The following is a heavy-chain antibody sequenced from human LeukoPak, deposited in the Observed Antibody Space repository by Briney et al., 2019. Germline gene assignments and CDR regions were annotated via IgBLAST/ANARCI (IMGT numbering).Heavy chain of an antibody. CDR2: INPNSGGT. V-gene: IGHV1-2*02. CDR3: ARGASGDSSGWYYY. D-gene: IGHD6-19*01. Sequence: ASVKVSCKASGYTLTGYYMHWVRQAPGQGLEWMGWINPNSGGTNYAQKFQGRVTMTRDTSSSTAYMEVSRLRSDDTAVYYCARGASGDSSGWYYYWGQGTLVTVSS. J-gene: IGHJ4*02. CDR1: GYTLTGYY.